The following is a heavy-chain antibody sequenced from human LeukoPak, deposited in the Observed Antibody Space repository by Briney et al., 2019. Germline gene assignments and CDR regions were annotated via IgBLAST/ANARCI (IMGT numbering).Heavy chain of an antibody. D-gene: IGHD3-3*01. CDR3: AREPFWSGYYSNLHFDY. CDR2: ISSSSSYI. CDR1: GFTFKTYT. V-gene: IGHV3-21*01. Sequence: PGGSLRLSCAASGFTFKTYTMHWVRQAPGMGLEWVSSISSSSSYIFYADSVKGRFTISRDNAKNPLYLQMNSLRAEDTAVYYCAREPFWSGYYSNLHFDYWGQGTLVTVSS. J-gene: IGHJ4*02.